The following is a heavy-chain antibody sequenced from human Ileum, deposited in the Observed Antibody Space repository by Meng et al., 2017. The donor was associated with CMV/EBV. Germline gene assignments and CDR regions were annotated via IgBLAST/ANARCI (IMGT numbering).Heavy chain of an antibody. Sequence: VQPHTPAPQLWHPPATLSLPCTLSCRSISSYYWSLIRQPAGKGLEWIGRIYTSGSHNYNPSLKSRVTMSVDTSKNQFSLKLSSVTAADTAVYYXARADDSSGYCFDYWGQGTLVTV. CDR1: CRSISSYY. CDR2: IYTSGSH. J-gene: IGHJ4*02. V-gene: IGHV4-4*07. CDR3: ARADDSSGYCFDY. D-gene: IGHD3-22*01.